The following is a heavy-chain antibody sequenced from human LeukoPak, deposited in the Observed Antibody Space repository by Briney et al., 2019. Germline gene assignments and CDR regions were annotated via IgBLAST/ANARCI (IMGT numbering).Heavy chain of an antibody. Sequence: SETLSLTCAVSDGSIISSNWWSWVRRPPGKGLEWIGENFHSGSTHYNPSLKSRVTISVDRSKNQFSLNLISVTAADTAVYYCARDVCSSTSCYEGRYGMDVWGQGTTVTVSS. D-gene: IGHD2-2*01. CDR3: ARDVCSSTSCYEGRYGMDV. CDR1: DGSIISSNW. V-gene: IGHV4-4*02. CDR2: NFHSGST. J-gene: IGHJ6*02.